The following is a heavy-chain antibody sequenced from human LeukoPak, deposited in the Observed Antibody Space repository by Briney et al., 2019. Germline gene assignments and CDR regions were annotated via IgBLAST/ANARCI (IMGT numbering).Heavy chain of an antibody. CDR3: ATFPGGYCSSTSCYTGMDV. D-gene: IGHD2-2*02. CDR1: GDTFTSYD. Sequence: ASVKVSCKASGDTFTSYDINWVRQATGQGLEWMGWMNPNSGNTGYAQKFQGRVTMTRNTSISTAYMELSSLRSEDTAVYYCATFPGGYCSSTSCYTGMDVWGQGTTVTVSS. CDR2: MNPNSGNT. J-gene: IGHJ6*02. V-gene: IGHV1-8*01.